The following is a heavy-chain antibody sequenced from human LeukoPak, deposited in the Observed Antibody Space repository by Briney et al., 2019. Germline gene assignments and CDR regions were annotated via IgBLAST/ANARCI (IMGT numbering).Heavy chain of an antibody. CDR3: ARGRGGKYCSGGSCYSYDYYYYCMDV. V-gene: IGHV1-69*06. CDR2: IIPIFGTA. D-gene: IGHD2-15*01. Sequence: KVSCKASGGTFSSYAISWVRQAPGQGLEWMGGIIPIFGTANYAQKFQGRVTITADKSTSTANMELSSLRSEDTAVYYCARGRGGKYCSGGSCYSYDYYYYCMDVWGKGTTVTVSS. J-gene: IGHJ6*03. CDR1: GGTFSSYA.